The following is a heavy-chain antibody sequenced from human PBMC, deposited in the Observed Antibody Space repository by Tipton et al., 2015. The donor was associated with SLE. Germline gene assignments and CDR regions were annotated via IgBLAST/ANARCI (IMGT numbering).Heavy chain of an antibody. D-gene: IGHD3-3*01. CDR3: ARSPARLRSMDY. V-gene: IGHV4-59*01. Sequence: TLSLTCTVSGGSIRGYYWSWIRQPPGNGLEWIGCISHSGSAIYNPSLKSRVTISIDTSKNQFSLKLNSVTAADTAMYFCARSPARLRSMDYWGQGTLVTVSS. J-gene: IGHJ4*02. CDR1: GGSIRGYY. CDR2: ISHSGSA.